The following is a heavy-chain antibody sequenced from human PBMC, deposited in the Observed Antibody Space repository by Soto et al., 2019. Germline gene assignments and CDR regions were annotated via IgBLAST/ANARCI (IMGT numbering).Heavy chain of an antibody. J-gene: IGHJ6*02. V-gene: IGHV5-10-1*01. D-gene: IGHD2-2*01. CDR2: IDPSDSYT. CDR3: ARQLVVVPAADFYYYGMDV. Sequence: PGESLKISCKGSGYSFTSYWISWVRQMPGKGLEWMGRIDPSDSYTNYSPSFQGHVTISADKSIRTAYLQWSSLKASDTAMYYCARQLVVVPAADFYYYGMDVWGQGTTVTVSS. CDR1: GYSFTSYW.